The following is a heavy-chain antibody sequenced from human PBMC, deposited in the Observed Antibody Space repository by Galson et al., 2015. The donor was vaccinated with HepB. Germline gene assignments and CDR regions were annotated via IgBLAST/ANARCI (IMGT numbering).Heavy chain of an antibody. V-gene: IGHV3-30*18. D-gene: IGHD6-13*01. CDR2: ISYDGSNK. CDR1: GFTFSSYG. CDR3: AKDRRIAAAGLPRGYFDY. J-gene: IGHJ4*02. Sequence: SLRLSCAASGFTFSSYGIHWVRQAPGKGLEWVAVISYDGSNKYYADSVKGRFTISRDNSKNTLYLQMNSLRAEDTAVYYCAKDRRIAAAGLPRGYFDYWGQGTLVTVSS.